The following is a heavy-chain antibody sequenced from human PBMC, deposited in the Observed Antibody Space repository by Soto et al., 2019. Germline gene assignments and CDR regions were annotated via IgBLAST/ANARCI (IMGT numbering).Heavy chain of an antibody. CDR3: AREFKEQLVPDPSTWFDP. CDR1: GGSINSYY. Sequence: SSETLSLTCTVSGGSINSYYWSWIRQPPGKGLEWIGNVHYSGITNYNPSLKSRVTISVDTSKNQFSLKLSSVTAADTAVYYCAREFKEQLVPDPSTWFDPWGQGTLVTVSS. D-gene: IGHD6-13*01. J-gene: IGHJ5*02. V-gene: IGHV4-59*01. CDR2: VHYSGIT.